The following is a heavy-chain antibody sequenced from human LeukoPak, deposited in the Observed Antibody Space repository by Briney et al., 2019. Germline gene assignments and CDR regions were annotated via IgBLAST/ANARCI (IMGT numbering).Heavy chain of an antibody. V-gene: IGHV1-18*01. J-gene: IGHJ4*02. CDR3: ARVGAAAGTDY. CDR1: GYIFTSFS. Sequence: ASVKVCCKASGYIFTSFSITWVRQAPGQGLEWMGWISAYNGNTNYAQKLQGRVTMTTDTSTSTAYMELRSLRSDDTAVYYCARVGAAAGTDYWGQGTLVTVSS. D-gene: IGHD6-13*01. CDR2: ISAYNGNT.